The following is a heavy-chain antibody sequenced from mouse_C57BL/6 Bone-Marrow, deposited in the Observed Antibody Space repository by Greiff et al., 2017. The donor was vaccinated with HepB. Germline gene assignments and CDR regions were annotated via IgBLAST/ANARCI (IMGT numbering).Heavy chain of an antibody. Sequence: QVQLQQSGAELARPGASVKLSCKASGYTFTSYGISWVKQRTGQGLEWIGESYPRSGNTYYNEKFKGKATLTADKSSSTAYMELRSLTSEDSAVYFCARSIYYYGSSFSWFAYWGQGTLVTVSA. D-gene: IGHD1-1*01. CDR2: SYPRSGNT. J-gene: IGHJ3*01. CDR1: GYTFTSYG. V-gene: IGHV1-81*01. CDR3: ARSIYYYGSSFSWFAY.